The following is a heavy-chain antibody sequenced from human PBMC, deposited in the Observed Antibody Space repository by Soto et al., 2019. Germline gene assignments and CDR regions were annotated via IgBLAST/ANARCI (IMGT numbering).Heavy chain of an antibody. V-gene: IGHV1-69*06. J-gene: IGHJ3*02. CDR3: ARRPRADAFDI. CDR2: IIPIFGTA. Sequence: GASVKVSCKASGGTFSSYAISWVRQAPGQGLEWMGGIIPIFGTANYAQKFQGRVTITADKSTSTAYMELSSLRSEDTAVYYCARRPRADAFDIWGQGTMVTVSS. CDR1: GGTFSSYA.